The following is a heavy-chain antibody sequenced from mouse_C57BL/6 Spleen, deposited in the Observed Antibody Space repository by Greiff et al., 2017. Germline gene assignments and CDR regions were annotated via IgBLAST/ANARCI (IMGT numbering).Heavy chain of an antibody. CDR3: ARDGNYYYGSSYGYFDV. Sequence: EVMLVESGGGLVKPGGSLKLSCAASGFTFSSYAMSWVRQTPEKRLEWVATISDGGSYTYYPDNVKGRFTISRDNAKNNLYLQMSHLKSEDTAMYYCARDGNYYYGSSYGYFDVWGTGTTVTVSS. CDR1: GFTFSSYA. V-gene: IGHV5-4*01. J-gene: IGHJ1*03. D-gene: IGHD1-1*01. CDR2: ISDGGSYT.